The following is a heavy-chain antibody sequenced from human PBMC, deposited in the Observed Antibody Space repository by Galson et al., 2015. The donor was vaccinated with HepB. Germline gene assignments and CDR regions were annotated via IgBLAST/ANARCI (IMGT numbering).Heavy chain of an antibody. CDR1: GGTFSSYA. CDR3: ARGREGITMVRGVIQHPFYYYMDV. Sequence: SVKVSCKASGGTFSSYAISWVRQAPGQGLEWMGGIIPIFGTANYAQKFQGRVTITADESTSTAYMELCSLRSEDTAVYYCARGREGITMVRGVIQHPFYYYMDVWGKGTTVTVSS. CDR2: IIPIFGTA. V-gene: IGHV1-69*13. D-gene: IGHD3-10*01. J-gene: IGHJ6*03.